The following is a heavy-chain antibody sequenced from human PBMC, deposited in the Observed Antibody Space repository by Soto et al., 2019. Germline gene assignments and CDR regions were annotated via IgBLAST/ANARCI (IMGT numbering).Heavy chain of an antibody. J-gene: IGHJ4*02. V-gene: IGHV1-18*01. CDR2: ISAYNGDT. CDR1: GYTFTSYG. D-gene: IGHD2-8*01. Sequence: QAQLVQSGGEVKKPGASVKVSCRASGYTFTSYGYAWVRQAPGQGLEWMGGISAYNGDTNYAQKFKDRVTLTTDTSTTTAHMELRNLGSDDTAVYYCARIGAYCTSITCLFDSFWGLGTLVTVSS. CDR3: ARIGAYCTSITCLFDSF.